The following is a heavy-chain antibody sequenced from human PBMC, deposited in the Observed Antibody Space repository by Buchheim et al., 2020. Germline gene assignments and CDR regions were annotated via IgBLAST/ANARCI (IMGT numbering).Heavy chain of an antibody. CDR1: GFTFSSYG. Sequence: QVQLVESGGGVVQPGRSLRLSCAASGFTFSSYGMHWVRQAPGKGLEWVAVISYDGSNKYYADSVKGRFTISRDHSTNTLYLQMNSLRAEDTAVYYCAKDLRTMVRGVHYYYGMDVWGQGTT. CDR3: AKDLRTMVRGVHYYYGMDV. CDR2: ISYDGSNK. V-gene: IGHV3-30*18. J-gene: IGHJ6*02. D-gene: IGHD3-10*01.